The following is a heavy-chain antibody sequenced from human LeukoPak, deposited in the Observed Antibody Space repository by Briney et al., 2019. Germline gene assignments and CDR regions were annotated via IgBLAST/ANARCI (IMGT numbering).Heavy chain of an antibody. CDR1: GDSISSGGYF. Sequence: NPSQTLSLTCTVSGDSISSGGYFWSWIRQHPGKGLEWIGYIYYTGSTYYNPSLKSRVTISVDTSKNQFSLKLSSVTAADTAVYYCARADDYVNYYFDYWGQGTLVTVSS. CDR2: IYYTGST. CDR3: ARADDYVNYYFDY. D-gene: IGHD4-17*01. J-gene: IGHJ4*02. V-gene: IGHV4-31*03.